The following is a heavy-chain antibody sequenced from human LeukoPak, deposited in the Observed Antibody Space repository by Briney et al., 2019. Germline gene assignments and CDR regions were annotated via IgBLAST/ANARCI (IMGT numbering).Heavy chain of an antibody. Sequence: SETLSLTCTVSGGSISSYYWSWIRQPPGKGLEWIGYIYYSGSTNYNPSLKSRVTISVDTSKNQFSLKLSSVTAADTAVYYCARQEVYCSSTSCYARGYSYGTFFDYWGQGTLVTVSS. CDR2: IYYSGST. D-gene: IGHD2-2*01. CDR3: ARQEVYCSSTSCYARGYSYGTFFDY. J-gene: IGHJ4*02. CDR1: GGSISSYY. V-gene: IGHV4-59*08.